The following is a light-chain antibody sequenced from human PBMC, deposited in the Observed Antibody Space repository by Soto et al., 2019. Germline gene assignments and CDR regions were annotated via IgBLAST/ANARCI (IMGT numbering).Light chain of an antibody. CDR3: QTWGSGIRVV. V-gene: IGLV4-69*01. CDR2: LKSDGSH. Sequence: QLVLTQSPSASASLGASVKLTCTLSSGHNSYAIAWHQQQPEKGPRFLMKLKSDGSHSKGDGIPDRFSGSSSGAERYLTISSLQSEDEADYYCQTWGSGIRVVVGGGTKLTVL. J-gene: IGLJ2*01. CDR1: SGHNSYA.